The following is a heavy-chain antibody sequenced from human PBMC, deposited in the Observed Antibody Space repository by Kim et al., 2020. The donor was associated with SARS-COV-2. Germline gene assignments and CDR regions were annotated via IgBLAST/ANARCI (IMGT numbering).Heavy chain of an antibody. CDR3: ASGEVVESDAFDI. CDR1: GGSISSCYW. CDR2: IYNSGTT. J-gene: IGHJ3*02. D-gene: IGHD2-15*01. Sequence: SETLSLTCAVSGGSISSCYWWCSRRPPPERLVGWSGEIYNSGTTNYNPPSKSRVTISVDKSKNRFSLLLTSVTAAATAVYYCASGEVVESDAFDIWGQGTMGSVSS. V-gene: IGHV4-4*02.